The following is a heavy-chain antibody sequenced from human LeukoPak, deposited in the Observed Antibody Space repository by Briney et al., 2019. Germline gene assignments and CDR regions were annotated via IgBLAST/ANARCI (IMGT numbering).Heavy chain of an antibody. CDR1: GFTFSSYA. D-gene: IGHD2-21*02. CDR2: IWYDGSNK. V-gene: IGHV3-33*08. CDR3: ARGRHIVVVTAIHSLMAY. Sequence: GRSLRLSCAASGFTFSSYAMHWVRQAPGKGLEWVAVIWYDGSNKYYADSVKGRFTISRDNSKNTLYLQMNSLRAEDTAVYYCARGRHIVVVTAIHSLMAYWGQGTLVTVSS. J-gene: IGHJ4*02.